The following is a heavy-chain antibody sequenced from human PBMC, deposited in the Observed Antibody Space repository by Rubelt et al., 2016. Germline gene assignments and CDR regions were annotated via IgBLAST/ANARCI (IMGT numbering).Heavy chain of an antibody. J-gene: IGHJ6*02. D-gene: IGHD2-2*01. CDR3: ARALIVVVPAAMPTVLRYYYYYGMDV. V-gene: IGHV4-34*01. CDR2: IYHSGST. Sequence: GKGLEWIGEIYHSGSTNYNPSLKSRVTISVDTSKNQFSLKLSSVTAADTAVYYCARALIVVVPAAMPTVLRYYYYYGMDVWGQGTTVTVSS.